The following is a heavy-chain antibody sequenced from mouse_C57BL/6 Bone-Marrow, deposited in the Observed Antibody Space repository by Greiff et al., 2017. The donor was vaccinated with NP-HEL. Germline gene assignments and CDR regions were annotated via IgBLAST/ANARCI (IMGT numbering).Heavy chain of an antibody. J-gene: IGHJ4*01. V-gene: IGHV5-9-1*02. CDR2: ISSGGDYI. D-gene: IGHD4-1*01. CDR3: TREGTGYYAMDY. Sequence: DVQLVESGEGLVKPGGSLKLSCAASGFTFSSYAMSWVRQTPEKRLEWVAYISSGGDYIYYADTVKGRFTISRDNARNTLYLQMSSLKSEDTAMYYCTREGTGYYAMDYWGQGTSVTVSS. CDR1: GFTFSSYA.